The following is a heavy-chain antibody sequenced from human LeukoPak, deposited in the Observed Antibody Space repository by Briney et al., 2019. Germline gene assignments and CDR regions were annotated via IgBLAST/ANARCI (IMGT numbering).Heavy chain of an antibody. J-gene: IGHJ4*02. V-gene: IGHV3-23*01. CDR1: GFTFCNYA. CDR3: AKAQDSSGWYVHFDS. CDR2: ISAIGGST. D-gene: IGHD6-19*01. Sequence: PGASLRLSCAASGFTFCNYAMNWVRQGPGKGLEYISGISAIGGSTYDADSVKGRFIISRDNSKNTVYLQMYSLRAADTAVYYCAKAQDSSGWYVHFDSWGQGTLVTVSS.